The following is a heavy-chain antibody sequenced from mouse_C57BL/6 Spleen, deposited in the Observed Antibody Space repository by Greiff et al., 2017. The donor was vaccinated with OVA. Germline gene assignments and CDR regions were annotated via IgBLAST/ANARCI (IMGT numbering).Heavy chain of an antibody. V-gene: IGHV1-42*01. CDR2: INPSTGGT. D-gene: IGHD2-5*01. J-gene: IGHJ2*01. CDR3: ARSSKYYFDY. Sequence: VQLQQSGPELVKPGASVKISCKASGYSFTGYYMNWVKQSPDKSLEWIGEINPSTGGTTYNQKFKAKATLTVDKSSSTAYMQLKSLTSEDSAVYYCARSSKYYFDYWGQGTTLTVSS. CDR1: GYSFTGYY.